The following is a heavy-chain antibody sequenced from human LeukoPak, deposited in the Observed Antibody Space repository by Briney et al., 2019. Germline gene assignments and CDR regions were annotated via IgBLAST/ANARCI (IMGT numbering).Heavy chain of an antibody. V-gene: IGHV4-39*01. D-gene: IGHD3-10*01. J-gene: IGHJ4*02. CDR2: IYYSGST. CDR1: GGSISSSGYY. CDR3: AGLGEAY. Sequence: PSETLSLTCTVSGGSISSSGYYWGWIRQPPGKGLEWIASIYYSGSTYYNPSLKSRVTISVDTSKNQLSLKLSSLTAADTAVYYCAGLGEAYWGQGTLVTVSS.